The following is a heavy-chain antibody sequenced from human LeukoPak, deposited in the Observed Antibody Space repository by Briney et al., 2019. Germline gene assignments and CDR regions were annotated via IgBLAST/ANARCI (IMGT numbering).Heavy chain of an antibody. D-gene: IGHD3-3*01. CDR2: IIPIFGTA. J-gene: IGHJ6*02. Sequence: ASVKVSCKASGGTFSSYAISWVRQAPGQGLEWMGGIIPIFGTANYAQKFQGRVTITADESTSTAYMELSSLRSEDTAVYYCAREGYDFWSGYPAPGNYYYYGMDVWGQGTTVTVSS. CDR1: GGTFSSYA. CDR3: AREGYDFWSGYPAPGNYYYYGMDV. V-gene: IGHV1-69*13.